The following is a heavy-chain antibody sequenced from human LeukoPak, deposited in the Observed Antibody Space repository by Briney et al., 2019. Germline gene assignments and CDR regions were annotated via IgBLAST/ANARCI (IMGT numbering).Heavy chain of an antibody. Sequence: PGGSLRLSCAASGFTFSTYSMNWVRQAPGKGLEWVSYISSGSSTIYYADSVKGRITISRDNAKNTLYLQLNSLRAEDTAVYYCVGAYDLRFWGQGTLVTVSS. CDR1: GFTFSTYS. CDR2: ISSGSSTI. D-gene: IGHD5-12*01. V-gene: IGHV3-48*04. CDR3: VGAYDLRF. J-gene: IGHJ4*02.